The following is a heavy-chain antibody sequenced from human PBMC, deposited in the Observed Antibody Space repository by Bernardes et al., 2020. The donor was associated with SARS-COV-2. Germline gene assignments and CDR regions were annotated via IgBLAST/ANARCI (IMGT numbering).Heavy chain of an antibody. CDR2: INSDEGGA. D-gene: IGHD5-12*01. V-gene: IGHV3-74*03. CDR1: GFTFSTYC. Sequence: GSLRLSCAASGFTFSTYCMHWVRQAPGKGLVWVSRINSDEGGASYADSVRGRFTISRDNAKNTLYLQMNSLRADDTAVYYCVRGPSGGYGRFEYWGQGSLVTVSS. CDR3: VRGPSGGYGRFEY. J-gene: IGHJ4*02.